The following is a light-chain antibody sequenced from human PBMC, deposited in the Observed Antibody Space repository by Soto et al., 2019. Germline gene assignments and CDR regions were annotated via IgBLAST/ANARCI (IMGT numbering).Light chain of an antibody. Sequence: QSVLTQPPPASGTPGQRVTISCSGSSSNIGSNTVNWYQQLPGTAPKLLIYSNNQRPSGVPDRFSGSKSGTSASLAISGLQSEDGADYYCAAWDDSLNGALFGGGTKLTVL. V-gene: IGLV1-44*01. J-gene: IGLJ2*01. CDR3: AAWDDSLNGAL. CDR1: SSNIGSNT. CDR2: SNN.